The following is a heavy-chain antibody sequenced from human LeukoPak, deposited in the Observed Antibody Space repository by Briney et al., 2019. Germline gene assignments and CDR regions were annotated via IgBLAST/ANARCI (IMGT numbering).Heavy chain of an antibody. CDR1: GYTFSYYF. CDR3: ARVRAYPYNSSPRHWFNP. V-gene: IGHV3-30*04. Sequence: PGGSLTLSCEGSGYTFSYYFMYWVRQAPGKELEWVAAISDDGTSEHNADFVKRPFTISRDNSKNSLSRHMSSLRTEDTAVYYCARVRAYPYNSSPRHWFNPSGQGALVSVSS. J-gene: IGHJ5*02. D-gene: IGHD1-20*01. CDR2: ISDDGTSE.